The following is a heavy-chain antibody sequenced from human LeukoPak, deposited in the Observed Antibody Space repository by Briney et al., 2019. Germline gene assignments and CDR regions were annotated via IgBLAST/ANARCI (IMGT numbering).Heavy chain of an antibody. J-gene: IGHJ4*02. CDR1: GGSVSSGSYY. CDR3: ARIQRTSGISFFDY. CDR2: IYYSGST. D-gene: IGHD3-3*02. V-gene: IGHV4-61*01. Sequence: SETLSLTRTVSGGSVSSGSYYWSWIRQPPGKGLEWIGYIYYSGSTNYNPSLKSRVTISVDTSKNQFSLKLTSVTAADTAVYYCARIQRTSGISFFDYWGQGTLVTVSS.